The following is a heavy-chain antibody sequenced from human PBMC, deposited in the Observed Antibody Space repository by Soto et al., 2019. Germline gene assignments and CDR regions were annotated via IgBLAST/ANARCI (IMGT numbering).Heavy chain of an antibody. CDR1: GFTFSSYA. Sequence: EVQLLESGGGLVQPGGSLRLSCAASGFTFSSYAMSWVRQAPGKGLEWVSAISGSGGSTYYADSVKGRFTISRDNSKNTLYSQMKSLRAKDTDVYYCAKDRSGSSYQYNFDYWGQGTLVIVSS. CDR2: ISGSGGST. CDR3: AKDRSGSSYQYNFDY. D-gene: IGHD6-13*01. J-gene: IGHJ4*02. V-gene: IGHV3-23*01.